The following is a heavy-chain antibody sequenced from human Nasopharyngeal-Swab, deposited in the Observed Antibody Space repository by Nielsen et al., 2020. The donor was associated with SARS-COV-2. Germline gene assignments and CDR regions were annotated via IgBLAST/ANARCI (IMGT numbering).Heavy chain of an antibody. D-gene: IGHD4-17*01. J-gene: IGHJ6*02. Sequence: WIRQPPGKGLEWVAVISYDGSNKYYADSVKGRFTISRDNSKNTLYLQMNSLRAEDTAVYYCANPPTVTTYYYGMDVWGQGTTVTVSS. CDR2: ISYDGSNK. CDR3: ANPPTVTTYYYGMDV. V-gene: IGHV3-33*05.